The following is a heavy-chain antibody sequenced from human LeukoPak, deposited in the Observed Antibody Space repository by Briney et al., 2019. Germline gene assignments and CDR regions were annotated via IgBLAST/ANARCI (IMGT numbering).Heavy chain of an antibody. V-gene: IGHV3-7*01. CDR2: LHADGIER. Sequence: QPGGSLRLSCAASGFTLSGYWMRWVRQAPGKGLEWVARLHADGIERYYVDPVKGRFTISRDNAKNSLHLQMYSLRLDDTAVYYCARGGYSFDYLGQGTLVTVCS. CDR1: GFTLSGYW. D-gene: IGHD5-12*01. J-gene: IGHJ4*02. CDR3: ARGGYSFDY.